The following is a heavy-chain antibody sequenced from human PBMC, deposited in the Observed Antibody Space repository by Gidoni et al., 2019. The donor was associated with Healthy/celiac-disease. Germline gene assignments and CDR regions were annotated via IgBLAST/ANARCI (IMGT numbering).Heavy chain of an antibody. Sequence: EVQLVQSGAEVKTPGQSLKLSCKVSGSSFPSYWIGWVRQMPGKGLEWMGGIYPGDADTRYSPSFQGQVTISADKSISTAYLQWSSLKASDTAMYYCARLGVVVVAARENNWFDPWGQGTLVTVSS. CDR2: IYPGDADT. CDR1: GSSFPSYW. J-gene: IGHJ5*02. V-gene: IGHV5-51*01. D-gene: IGHD2-15*01. CDR3: ARLGVVVVAARENNWFDP.